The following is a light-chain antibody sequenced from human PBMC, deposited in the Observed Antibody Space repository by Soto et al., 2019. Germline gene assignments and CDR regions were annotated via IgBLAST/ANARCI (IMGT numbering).Light chain of an antibody. CDR3: QQYNNWPLT. CDR1: QSFSTSY. J-gene: IGKJ4*01. CDR2: AAS. V-gene: IGKV3-20*01. Sequence: IVLTQSPGTLSLSPGERATLSCRASQSFSTSYLAWYQQKPGQAPRLLIFAASSRASGIPDRFSGSGSGTDFTLTIDRLEPEDFAVYYCQQYNNWPLTFGGGTTVEIK.